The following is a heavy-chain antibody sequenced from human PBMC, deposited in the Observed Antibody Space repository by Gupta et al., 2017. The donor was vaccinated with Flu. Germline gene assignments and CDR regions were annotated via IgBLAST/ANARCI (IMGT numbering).Heavy chain of an antibody. CDR1: GGSISSSSYY. V-gene: IGHV4-39*01. D-gene: IGHD6-19*01. J-gene: IGHJ4*02. Sequence: LQLQESGRGLVKPSETLSLTCTVAGGSISSSSYYWGWIRQPPGKGLEWIGSIYYSGSTYYNPSSKSRVTISVDTSKNQFSLKLSSVTAADTAVYYCARSSIAVAGVGKYYFDYWGQGTLVTVSS. CDR2: IYYSGST. CDR3: ARSSIAVAGVGKYYFDY.